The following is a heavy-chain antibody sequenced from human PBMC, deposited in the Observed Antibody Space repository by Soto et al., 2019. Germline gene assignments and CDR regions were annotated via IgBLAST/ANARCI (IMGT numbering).Heavy chain of an antibody. V-gene: IGHV3-30-3*01. Sequence: PGGSLRLSCAASGFTFSSYAMHWVRQAPGKXLEWVAVISYDGSNKYYADSVKGRFTISRDNSKNTLYLQMNSLRAEDTAVYYCASGRQVGATIWRAAFDIWGQGTMVT. CDR3: ASGRQVGATIWRAAFDI. CDR1: GFTFSSYA. J-gene: IGHJ3*02. CDR2: ISYDGSNK. D-gene: IGHD1-26*01.